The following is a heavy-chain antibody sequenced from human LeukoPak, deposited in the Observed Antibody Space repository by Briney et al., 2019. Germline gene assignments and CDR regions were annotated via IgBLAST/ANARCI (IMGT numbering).Heavy chain of an antibody. J-gene: IGHJ4*02. Sequence: EGSLRLSCAASGFTFSSYDMNWVRRPPGKGLEWVSYISSTGGDKYYADSVKGRFTVSRDNAKNSLYLQMNSLRDEDTAVYYCARGTTFYYDSHGYSHPRTFDYWGQGTLVTVSS. CDR2: ISSTGGDK. D-gene: IGHD3-22*01. CDR3: ARGTTFYYDSHGYSHPRTFDY. V-gene: IGHV3-48*03. CDR1: GFTFSSYD.